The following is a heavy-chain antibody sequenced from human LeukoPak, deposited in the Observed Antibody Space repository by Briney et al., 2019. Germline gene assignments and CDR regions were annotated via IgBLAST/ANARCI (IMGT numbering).Heavy chain of an antibody. D-gene: IGHD6-13*01. Sequence: SETLSLTCAVSGGSISSGGYSWSWIRQPPGKGLEWLGYIYHSGSTYYNPSLKSRVTISVDRSKNQFSLKLSSVTAADTAVYYCARVRGSSWSFDYWGQGTLVTVSS. CDR1: GGSISSGGYS. V-gene: IGHV4-30-2*01. CDR2: IYHSGST. CDR3: ARVRGSSWSFDY. J-gene: IGHJ4*02.